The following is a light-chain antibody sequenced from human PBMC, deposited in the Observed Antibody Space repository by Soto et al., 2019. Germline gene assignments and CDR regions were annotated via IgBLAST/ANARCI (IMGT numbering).Light chain of an antibody. J-gene: IGKJ1*01. Sequence: EIMMTQSPGTLSASPVERATLSCRASQSVSSNLAWYQQKPGQAPRLLSYAVSTRATGVPARFSGSGSGTEFTLTISSLQSEDFAVYYCQQYNKWPLTFGQGTKVQIK. CDR3: QQYNKWPLT. CDR2: AVS. CDR1: QSVSSN. V-gene: IGKV3-15*01.